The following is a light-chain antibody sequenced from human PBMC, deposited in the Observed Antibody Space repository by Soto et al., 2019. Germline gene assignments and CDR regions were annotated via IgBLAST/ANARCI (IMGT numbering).Light chain of an antibody. J-gene: IGKJ1*01. CDR3: QQRSNWPRT. Sequence: EIFLTQSPATLSLSPGERATLSCRASQTVSSSLAWYQQKPGQAPRLLIYDASNRATGIPARFSGSGSGTDFTLTISSLEPEDFAVYYCQQRSNWPRTFGQGTKVDIK. V-gene: IGKV3-11*01. CDR1: QTVSSS. CDR2: DAS.